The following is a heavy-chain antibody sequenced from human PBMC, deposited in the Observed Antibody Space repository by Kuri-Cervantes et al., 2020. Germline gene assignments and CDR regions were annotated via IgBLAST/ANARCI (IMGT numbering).Heavy chain of an antibody. J-gene: IGHJ6*01. CDR3: ARGGPRSGSYNDYYGMDV. CDR1: GYTFTSYG. V-gene: IGHV1-46*01. CDR2: INPSGGST. Sequence: ASVKVSCKASGYTFTSYGISWVRQAPGQGLEWMGIINPSGGSTSYAQKFQGRVTMTRDTSTSTVYMELSSLRSEDTAVYYCARGGPRSGSYNDYYGMDVWGQGNTVTVSS. D-gene: IGHD1-26*01.